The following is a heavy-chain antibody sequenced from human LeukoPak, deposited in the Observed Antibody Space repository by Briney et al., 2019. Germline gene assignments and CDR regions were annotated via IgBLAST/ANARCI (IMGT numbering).Heavy chain of an antibody. Sequence: SETLSLTCTVSGGSISNYYWSWIRQPPGRGLDWIGYIYYSGSTNYNPSLKSRVTISVDRSKNQFSLKLSSVTAADTAVYYCARGRDYGAFDIWGQGTMVTVSS. CDR3: ARGRDYGAFDI. CDR2: IYYSGST. D-gene: IGHD4/OR15-4a*01. CDR1: GGSISNYY. J-gene: IGHJ3*02. V-gene: IGHV4-59*12.